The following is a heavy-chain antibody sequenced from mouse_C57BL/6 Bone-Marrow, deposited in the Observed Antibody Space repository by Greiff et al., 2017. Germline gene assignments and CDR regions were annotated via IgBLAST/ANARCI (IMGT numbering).Heavy chain of an antibody. Sequence: EVKVVESEGGLVQPGSSMKLSCTASGFTFSDYYMAWVRQVPEKGLEWVANINYDGSSTYYLDSVKSRFIISRDNAKNILYLQMSSLKSEDTATYYCARGEYYGSAWFAYWGQGTLVTVSA. D-gene: IGHD1-1*01. V-gene: IGHV5-16*01. CDR1: GFTFSDYY. J-gene: IGHJ3*01. CDR2: INYDGSST. CDR3: ARGEYYGSAWFAY.